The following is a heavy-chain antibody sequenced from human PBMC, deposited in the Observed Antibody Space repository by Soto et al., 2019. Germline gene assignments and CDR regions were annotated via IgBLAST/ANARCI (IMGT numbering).Heavy chain of an antibody. V-gene: IGHV3-30*18. D-gene: IGHD6-19*01. Sequence: QVQLVESGGGVVQPGRSLRLSCAASGFTFSSYGMHWVRQAPGKGLERVAVISYDGSNKYYADSVKGRFTISRDNSKNTLYLQMNSLRAEDTAVYYCAKESERWLLLGTPYYFDYWGQGTLVTVSS. CDR3: AKESERWLLLGTPYYFDY. CDR1: GFTFSSYG. CDR2: ISYDGSNK. J-gene: IGHJ4*02.